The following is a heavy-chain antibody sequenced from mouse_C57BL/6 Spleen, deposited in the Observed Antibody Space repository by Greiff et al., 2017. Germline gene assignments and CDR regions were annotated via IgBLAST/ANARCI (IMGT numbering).Heavy chain of an antibody. CDR3: ARLTGAYWYFDV. V-gene: IGHV1-69*01. J-gene: IGHJ1*03. CDR1: GYTFTSYW. D-gene: IGHD4-1*01. CDR2: IDPSDSYT. Sequence: QVQLQQPGAELLMPGASVKLSCKASGYTFTSYWMHWVKQRPGQGLEWIGEIDPSDSYTNYNQKFKGKSTLTVDKSSSTAYMQLSSLTSEDSAVYYCARLTGAYWYFDVWGTGTTVTVSS.